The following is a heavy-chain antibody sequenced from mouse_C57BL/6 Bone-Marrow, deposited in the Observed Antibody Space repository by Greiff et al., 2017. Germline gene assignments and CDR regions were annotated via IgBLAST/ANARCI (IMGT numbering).Heavy chain of an antibody. CDR1: GYTFTEST. J-gene: IGHJ4*01. CDR2: FYPGSGGI. D-gene: IGHD1-1*01. CDR3: ARTGDHYDGRSYAMDY. V-gene: IGHV1-62-2*01. Sequence: VQLQESGAELVKPGASVKLSCKASGYTFTESTIHWVKQRSGQGLEWIGWFYPGSGGIKYNEKFKDKATLTADQASSTVYMELSRLTSEDSAVYSCARTGDHYDGRSYAMDYWGQGTSVTVSS.